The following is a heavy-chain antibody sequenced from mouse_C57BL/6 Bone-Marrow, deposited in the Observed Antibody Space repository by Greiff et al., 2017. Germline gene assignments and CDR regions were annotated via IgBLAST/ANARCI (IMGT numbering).Heavy chain of an antibody. CDR1: GFTFSSYA. CDR3: ASDQDGSSYWYFDV. D-gene: IGHD1-1*01. J-gene: IGHJ1*03. CDR2: ISDGGSYT. Sequence: EVQLVESGGGLVKPGGSLKLSCAASGFTFSSYAMSWVRQTPEKRLEWVATISDGGSYTYYPDNVKGRFTISRDNAKNNLYLQMSHLKSEDSAMYSCASDQDGSSYWYFDVWGTGTTVTVSS. V-gene: IGHV5-4*01.